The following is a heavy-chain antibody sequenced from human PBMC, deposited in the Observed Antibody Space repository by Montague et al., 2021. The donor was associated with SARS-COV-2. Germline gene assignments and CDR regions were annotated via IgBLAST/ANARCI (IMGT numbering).Heavy chain of an antibody. Sequence: SETLSLTCTVSGGSISSSCYYWGWMRQPPGKGLKWIGSINYSGXTXYXXXXKXRVTISVYTTKNQFSLKFGSVTAADTAEYSCAGVNSRQDDIVVVGLYYFDYWGQGTLVTVSS. CDR1: GGSISSSCYY. J-gene: IGHJ4*02. D-gene: IGHD2-15*01. CDR2: INYSGXT. CDR3: AGVNSRQDDIVVVGLYYFDY. V-gene: IGHV4-39*07.